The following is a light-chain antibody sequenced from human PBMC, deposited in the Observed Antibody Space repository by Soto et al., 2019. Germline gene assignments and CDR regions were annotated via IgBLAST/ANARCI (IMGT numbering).Light chain of an antibody. J-gene: IGKJ5*01. CDR1: QSVTTR. CDR2: GAS. CDR3: QQYANSPIT. V-gene: IGKV3-20*01. Sequence: IGLAQSPGTLSLSPGERVTLFSRASQSVTTRLAWYPHKPGQAATLLMSGASNRASGVPDRFFGSGSGTDFTLTINRLEPEDFAVYYCQQYANSPITFGQGTRLEIK.